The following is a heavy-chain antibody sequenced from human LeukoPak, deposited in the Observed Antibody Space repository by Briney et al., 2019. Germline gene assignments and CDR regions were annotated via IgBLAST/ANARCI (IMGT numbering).Heavy chain of an antibody. CDR2: ISGSGGST. V-gene: IGHV3-23*01. Sequence: GGSLRLSCAASGFTFSSYGMSWVRQAPGKGLEWVSAISGSGGSTYYADSVKGRFTISRDNSKNTLYLQMNSLRAEDTAVYYCAKKTTYDSSGYYSGGKFDYWGQGTLVTVSS. CDR3: AKKTTYDSSGYYSGGKFDY. J-gene: IGHJ4*02. D-gene: IGHD3-22*01. CDR1: GFTFSSYG.